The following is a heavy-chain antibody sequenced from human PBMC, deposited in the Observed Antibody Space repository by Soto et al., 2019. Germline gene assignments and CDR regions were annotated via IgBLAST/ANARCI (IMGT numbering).Heavy chain of an antibody. V-gene: IGHV4-59*01. Sequence: KPSETLSLTCTVSGGAMYGYDWSWIRQPPGKGLEWVADIYYSGRANYNPSLKSRVTISVDTSKSQFSLNLRSVTAADTAVYYCARGGHDFAFDYWGHGGLVTVSS. CDR2: IYYSGRA. CDR3: ARGGHDFAFDY. CDR1: GGAMYGYD. D-gene: IGHD5-12*01. J-gene: IGHJ4*01.